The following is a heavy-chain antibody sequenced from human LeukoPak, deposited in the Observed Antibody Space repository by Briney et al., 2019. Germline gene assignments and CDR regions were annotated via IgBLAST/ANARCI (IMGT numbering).Heavy chain of an antibody. Sequence: ASVKVSCKVSGYTLTELSMHWVRQAPGKGLEWMGGFDPEDGETIYAQKFQGRVTMTEDTSTDTAYMELSSLRSEDTAVYYRATGLKYYYGSGDNYWGQGTLVTVSS. J-gene: IGHJ4*02. CDR1: GYTLTELS. CDR3: ATGLKYYYGSGDNY. CDR2: FDPEDGET. D-gene: IGHD3-10*01. V-gene: IGHV1-24*01.